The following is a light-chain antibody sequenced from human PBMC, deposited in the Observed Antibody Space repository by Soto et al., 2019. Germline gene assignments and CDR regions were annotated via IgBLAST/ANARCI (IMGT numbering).Light chain of an antibody. V-gene: IGLV2-11*01. Sequence: QSALTQPRSVSGSPGQSITISCTGTSSDVGGYNYVSWYRQHPGKAPKLMIYDVSKRPSGVPDRFSGSKSGNTASLTISGLQAEDEADYYCCSYAVSYTHYVFVTGTKLTVL. J-gene: IGLJ1*01. CDR2: DVS. CDR3: CSYAVSYTHYV. CDR1: SSDVGGYNY.